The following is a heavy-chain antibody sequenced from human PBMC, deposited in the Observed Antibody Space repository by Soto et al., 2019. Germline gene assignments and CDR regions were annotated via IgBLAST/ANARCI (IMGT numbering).Heavy chain of an antibody. V-gene: IGHV3-66*01. CDR1: GFTVSSYY. CDR3: ARGVFSTIAAAGNDAFDI. D-gene: IGHD6-13*01. CDR2: LYSGGGT. J-gene: IGHJ3*02. Sequence: GGSLRLSCAVSGFTVSSYYMTWVRQAPGKGLEWVSVLYSGGGTYYADSVKGRFTISRDNSKNTPYLQMSSLRAEDTAVYYCARGVFSTIAAAGNDAFDIWGQGTMVTVSS.